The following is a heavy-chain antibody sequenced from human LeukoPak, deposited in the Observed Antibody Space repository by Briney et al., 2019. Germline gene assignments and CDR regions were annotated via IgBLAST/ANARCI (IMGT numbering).Heavy chain of an antibody. CDR2: IKQDGSEK. V-gene: IGHV3-7*03. CDR1: GFTLGSYW. Sequence: GGSLRLSCAASGFTLGSYWMSWVCQAPGKGLEWVANIKQDGSEKYYVDSVKGRFTISRDNAKNSLYLQMNSLRAEDTAVYYCARDGSDMGDSWGQGTLVTVSS. J-gene: IGHJ4*02. CDR3: ARDGSDMGDS. D-gene: IGHD1-1*01.